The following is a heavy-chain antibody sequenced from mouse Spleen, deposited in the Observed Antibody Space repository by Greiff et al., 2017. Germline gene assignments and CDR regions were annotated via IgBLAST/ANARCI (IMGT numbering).Heavy chain of an antibody. CDR3: ARSGYGSSYGYAMDY. V-gene: IGHV1-42*01. CDR1: GYSFTGYY. CDR2: INPSTGGT. J-gene: IGHJ4*01. Sequence: EVQLVESGPELVKPGASVKISCKASGYSFTGYYMNWVKQSPEKSLEWIGEINPSTGGTTYNQKFKAKATLTVDKSSSTAYMQLKSLTSEDSAVYYCARSGYGSSYGYAMDYWGQGTSVTVSS. D-gene: IGHD1-1*01.